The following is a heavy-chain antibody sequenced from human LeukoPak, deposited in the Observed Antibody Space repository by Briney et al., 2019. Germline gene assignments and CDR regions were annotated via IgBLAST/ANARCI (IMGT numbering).Heavy chain of an antibody. V-gene: IGHV3-30-3*01. CDR2: ISYDGSNK. CDR1: GFTFSSYA. Sequence: GGSLRLSCAASGFTFSSYAMHWVRQAPGKGLEWVAVISYDGSNKYYADSVKGRFTISRDNSKNTLYLQMNSLRAEDTAVYYCARGRSHRPVLRFLEWLRPFDYWGQGTLVTVSS. CDR3: ARGRSHRPVLRFLEWLRPFDY. D-gene: IGHD3-3*01. J-gene: IGHJ4*02.